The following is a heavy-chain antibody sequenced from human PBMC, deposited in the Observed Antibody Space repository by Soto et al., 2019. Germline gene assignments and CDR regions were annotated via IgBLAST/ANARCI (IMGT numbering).Heavy chain of an antibody. V-gene: IGHV4-39*01. CDR1: GGSISSSSYY. D-gene: IGHD5-12*01. CDR2: IYYSGST. J-gene: IGHJ4*02. CDR3: ARLLPTATDDY. Sequence: KPSETLSLTCTVSGGSISSSSYYWGWIRQPPGKGLEWIGSIYYSGSTYYNPSLKSRVTISVDTSKNQFSLKLSSVTAADTAVYYCARLLPTATDDYWGQGTLVTVSS.